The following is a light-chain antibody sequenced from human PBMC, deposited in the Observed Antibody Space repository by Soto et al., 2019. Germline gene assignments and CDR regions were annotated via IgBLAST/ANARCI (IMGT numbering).Light chain of an antibody. J-gene: IGKJ2*01. V-gene: IGKV1-39*01. CDR3: QQSYRTPHT. CDR1: QGVSAY. Sequence: DIQMIQSPSSLSASVGDRVTITCRASQGVSAYLLWYQQRQGRAPRLLIYSASSLLSGVPSRFSGSGSGTNFTLTISRLQPEDFATYYCQQSYRTPHTFGQGTKLETK. CDR2: SAS.